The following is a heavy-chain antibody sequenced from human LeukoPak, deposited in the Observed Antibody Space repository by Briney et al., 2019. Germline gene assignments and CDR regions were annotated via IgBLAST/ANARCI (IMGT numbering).Heavy chain of an antibody. Sequence: SETLSLTCTVSGGSISSSSYYWGWFPRPPGRGRGWLGSIYYGGRPYYNPSLKSRVTIAVDTSKNQFSLKLSSVTAADTAVYYCARHARITIFGVVTTWSSDYYYYMDVWGKGTTVTVSS. CDR3: ARHARITIFGVVTTWSSDYYYYMDV. CDR1: GGSISSSSYY. CDR2: IYYGGRP. J-gene: IGHJ6*03. V-gene: IGHV4-39*01. D-gene: IGHD3-3*01.